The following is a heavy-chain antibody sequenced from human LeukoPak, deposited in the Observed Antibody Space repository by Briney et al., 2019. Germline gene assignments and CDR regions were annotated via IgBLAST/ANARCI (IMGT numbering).Heavy chain of an antibody. CDR3: ARGGQHEIPSWFDP. D-gene: IGHD2-21*01. Sequence: SSETLSLTCTVSGGSISSYYWSWIRQPPGKGLQWIGYIYYSGTTNYNPSLKTRVTISVDTSKNQFALKLSSVTAADTAVYYCARGGQHEIPSWFDPWGQGTLVTVSS. V-gene: IGHV4-59*12. CDR1: GGSISSYY. J-gene: IGHJ5*02. CDR2: IYYSGTT.